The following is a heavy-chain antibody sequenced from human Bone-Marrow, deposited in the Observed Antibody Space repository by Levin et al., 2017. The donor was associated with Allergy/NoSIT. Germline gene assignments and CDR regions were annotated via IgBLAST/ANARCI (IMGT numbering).Heavy chain of an antibody. CDR2: IYSGGTT. Sequence: GGSLRLSCAVSGFTVYNNYMSWVRQAPGKGLEWVSLIYSGGTTQYADSVKGRFTISRDSSKNTLYLQMNSLTPEDTAMYYCAKVPQKGPSQDYYGMDVWGQGTTVTVSS. J-gene: IGHJ6*02. CDR1: GFTVYNNY. CDR3: AKVPQKGPSQDYYGMDV. V-gene: IGHV3-66*01.